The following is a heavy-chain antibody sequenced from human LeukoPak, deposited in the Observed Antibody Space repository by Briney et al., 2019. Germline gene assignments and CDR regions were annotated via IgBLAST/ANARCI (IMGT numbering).Heavy chain of an antibody. CDR1: GYTLTELS. CDR3: ATVLSGYLYDFDP. Sequence: ASVKVSCKVSGYTLTELSMHWVRQAPGKGHEWMGGFDPEDGETIYAQKFQGRVTMTEDTSTDTAYMELSSLRSEDAAVYYCATVLSGYLYDFDPWGQGTLVTVSS. D-gene: IGHD3-3*01. J-gene: IGHJ5*02. CDR2: FDPEDGET. V-gene: IGHV1-24*01.